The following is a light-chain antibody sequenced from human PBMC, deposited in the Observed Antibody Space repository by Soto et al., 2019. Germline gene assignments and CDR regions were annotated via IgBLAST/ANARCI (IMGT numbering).Light chain of an antibody. CDR1: QTVSKY. CDR3: QQTYSLPRT. CDR2: SAS. J-gene: IGKJ1*01. V-gene: IGKV1-39*01. Sequence: DIQMTQSPSSLPASVGGRVPIACRASQTVSKYVNWYQQKPGEAPDLLIYSASTLYSGVPSRFSGSGSGTEFTLTISNLQPGDFATYYCQQTYSLPRTFAQGTKVDIK.